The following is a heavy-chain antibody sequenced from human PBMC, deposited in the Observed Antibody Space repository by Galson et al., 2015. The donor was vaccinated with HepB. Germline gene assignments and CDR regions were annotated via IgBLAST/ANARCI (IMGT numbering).Heavy chain of an antibody. V-gene: IGHV1-46*01. D-gene: IGHD2-21*01. Sequence: SVTVSCKASGYTFTSYYMHWVRQAPGQGLEWMGIINPSGGSTSYAQKFQGRVTMTRDTSTSTVYMELSSLRSEDTAVYYCARDLGGDRILHDAFDIWGQGTMVTVSS. CDR3: ARDLGGDRILHDAFDI. CDR1: GYTFTSYY. CDR2: INPSGGST. J-gene: IGHJ3*02.